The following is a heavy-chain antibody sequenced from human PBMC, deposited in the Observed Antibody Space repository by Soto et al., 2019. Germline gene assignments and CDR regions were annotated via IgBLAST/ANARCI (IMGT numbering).Heavy chain of an antibody. Sequence: QVHLVQSGAEVKKPGASVKVSCKASGYSFTSFGISWVRQAPGQGLEWVGWISVHNGNTNSAQKLQGRVTLTTDTSTSTANMELRSLRSDDTAVYYCARPNRNYDAFDIWCQGTMVTVSS. D-gene: IGHD1-7*01. CDR2: ISVHNGNT. V-gene: IGHV1-18*04. J-gene: IGHJ3*02. CDR1: GYSFTSFG. CDR3: ARPNRNYDAFDI.